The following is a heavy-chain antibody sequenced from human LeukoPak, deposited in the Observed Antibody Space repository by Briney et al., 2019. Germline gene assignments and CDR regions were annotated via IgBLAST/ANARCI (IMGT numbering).Heavy chain of an antibody. J-gene: IGHJ4*02. D-gene: IGHD3-22*01. CDR3: AKKGYYDGSGYYMYYFDH. CDR1: GFTFSNSA. CDR2: INNVGSHI. V-gene: IGHV3-21*04. Sequence: PGGSLRLSCAASGFTFSNSAMNWVRQAPGKGLEWVSSINNVGSHIYYADSVKGRFTISRDNAKNSLYLQMNSLRAEDTAVYYCAKKGYYDGSGYYMYYFDHWGQGTLVTVSS.